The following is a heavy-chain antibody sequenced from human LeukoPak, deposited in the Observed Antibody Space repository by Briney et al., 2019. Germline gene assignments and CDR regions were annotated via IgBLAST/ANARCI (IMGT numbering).Heavy chain of an antibody. V-gene: IGHV4-59*01. J-gene: IGHJ4*02. Sequence: PSETLSLTCTVSGGSISSYYWSWIRQPPGKGLEWIGYIYYSGSTNYNPSLKSRVTISVDTSKNQFSLKLSSVTAADAAVYYCARAGEWLFLFDYWGQGTLVTVSS. CDR2: IYYSGST. CDR1: GGSISSYY. D-gene: IGHD3-22*01. CDR3: ARAGEWLFLFDY.